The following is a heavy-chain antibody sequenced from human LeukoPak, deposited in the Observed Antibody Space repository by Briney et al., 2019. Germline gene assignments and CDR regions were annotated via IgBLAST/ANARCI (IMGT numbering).Heavy chain of an antibody. J-gene: IGHJ4*02. CDR3: ASDERNFDY. D-gene: IGHD2-21*02. Sequence: SETLSLTCTVSGGSISSYYWSWIRQPPGKGLEWIGSIYSSGSTYYNSSLKSRVAMSVDTSKNHFSLKLTSVTAADTAFYYCASDERNFDYWGQGILVTVAS. V-gene: IGHV4-59*04. CDR1: GGSISSYY. CDR2: IYSSGST.